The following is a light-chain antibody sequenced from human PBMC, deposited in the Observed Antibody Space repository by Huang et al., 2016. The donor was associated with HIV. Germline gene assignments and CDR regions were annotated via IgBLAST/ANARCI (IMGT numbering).Light chain of an antibody. J-gene: IGKJ4*01. V-gene: IGKV4-1*01. CDR2: GAS. CDR3: QQHYGTPR. Sequence: DIVMTQSPDSLAVSLGERATINCKSSESVLYSSNNKNYLAWYQQKPGQPPKLLIYGASTRESGVPDRFSGSGSGTDFTLTISSLQAEDVAVYYCQQHYGTPRFGGGTKVEIK. CDR1: ESVLYSSNNKNY.